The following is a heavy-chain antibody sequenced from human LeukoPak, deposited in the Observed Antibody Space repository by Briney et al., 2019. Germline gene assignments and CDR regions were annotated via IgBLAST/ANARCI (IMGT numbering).Heavy chain of an antibody. J-gene: IGHJ5*02. V-gene: IGHV1-69*04. CDR2: VIPIFGIA. CDR1: GGTFISYA. Sequence: SVKVSCKASGGTFISYAISWVRQAPGQGLEWMGRVIPIFGIANYAQKFQGRVTITADKSTSTAYMELSSLRSEDTAVYYCASTALMTTAFDPWGQGTLVTVSS. D-gene: IGHD4-17*01. CDR3: ASTALMTTAFDP.